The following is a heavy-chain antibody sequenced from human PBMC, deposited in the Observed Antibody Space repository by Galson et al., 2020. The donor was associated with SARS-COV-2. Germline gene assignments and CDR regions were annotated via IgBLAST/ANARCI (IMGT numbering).Heavy chain of an antibody. CDR1: GYSISSGYY. D-gene: IGHD6-19*01. Sequence: SETLSLTCTVSGYSISSGYYWGWIRQPPGKGLAWIGSIYHSGSTYYNPSLKSRVTISVDTSKNQFSLKLSSVTAADTAVYYCARGPDSSGWYETSLDYWGQGTLVTVSA. CDR3: ARGPDSSGWYETSLDY. J-gene: IGHJ4*02. CDR2: IYHSGST. V-gene: IGHV4-38-2*02.